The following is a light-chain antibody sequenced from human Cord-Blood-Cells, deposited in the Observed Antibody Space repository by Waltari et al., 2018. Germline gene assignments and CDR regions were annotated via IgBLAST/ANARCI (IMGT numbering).Light chain of an antibody. CDR1: SSDVGSYNL. CDR3: CSYAGSNWV. J-gene: IGLJ3*02. CDR2: EGS. V-gene: IGLV2-23*01. Sequence: QSALTQPASVSGSPGQSITISCTGTSSDVGSYNLVSWYQQHPGKAPKLMIYEGSKRPSGVSNRFSGSKSGNTDSQTISGLQAEDEADYYCCSYAGSNWVFGGGTKLTVL.